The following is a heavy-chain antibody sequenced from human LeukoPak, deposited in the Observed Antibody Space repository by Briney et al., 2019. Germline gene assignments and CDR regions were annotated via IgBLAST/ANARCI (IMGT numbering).Heavy chain of an antibody. V-gene: IGHV4-34*01. CDR3: ARRARRVRGVIYYYYMDV. J-gene: IGHJ6*03. CDR2: INHSGST. Sequence: PSETLSLTCAVYGGSFSGYYWSWIRQPPGKGLEWIGEINHSGSTNYNPSLKSRVTISVDTSKNQFSLKLSSVTAADTAVYYCARRARRVRGVIYYYYMDVWGKGTTVTISS. CDR1: GGSFSGYY. D-gene: IGHD3-10*01.